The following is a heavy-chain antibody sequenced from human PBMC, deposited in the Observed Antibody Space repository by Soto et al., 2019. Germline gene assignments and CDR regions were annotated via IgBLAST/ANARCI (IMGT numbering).Heavy chain of an antibody. CDR3: ARGEGRSSWDNMEV. CDR1: GFSISSINW. Sequence: SETLSLTCAFSGFSISSINWCSGVRHPPGKGLEWIGEIYHSGSTNYNPSLKSRVTISVDKSKNQLSLKLSSVTAADTAVYYCARGEGRSSWDNMEVWGQGTTVTVSS. J-gene: IGHJ6*02. V-gene: IGHV4-4*02. D-gene: IGHD6-13*01. CDR2: IYHSGST.